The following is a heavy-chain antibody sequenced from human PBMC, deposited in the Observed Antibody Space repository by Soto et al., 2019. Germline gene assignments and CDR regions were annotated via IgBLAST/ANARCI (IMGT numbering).Heavy chain of an antibody. J-gene: IGHJ4*02. Sequence: QVQLQESGPGLVKPSQTLSLTCTVSGGSISSGGYYWSWIRQYPGKGLEWIGYINYSGTTHYTPSLKRRVSISIDTSKNQVSLRLNSVTAADTAVYYCARAAVDIVATILDYWGQGVLVTVSA. CDR3: ARAAVDIVATILDY. CDR2: INYSGTT. V-gene: IGHV4-31*03. CDR1: GGSISSGGYY. D-gene: IGHD5-12*01.